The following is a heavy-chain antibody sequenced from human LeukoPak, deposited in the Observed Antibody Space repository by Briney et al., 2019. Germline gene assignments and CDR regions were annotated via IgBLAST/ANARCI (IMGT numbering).Heavy chain of an antibody. J-gene: IGHJ4*02. CDR3: AREIVKGGYFDY. CDR2: IDPSEGST. CDR1: GYTFSSYY. V-gene: IGHV1-46*01. D-gene: IGHD1-26*01. Sequence: GASVKVSCKASGYTFSSYYMHWVRQAPGQGLEWMGIIDPSEGSTSYAQKFQGRVTMTRDTSTSTVYMELSSLRSEDTAVYYCAREIVKGGYFDYWGQGTLVTVSS.